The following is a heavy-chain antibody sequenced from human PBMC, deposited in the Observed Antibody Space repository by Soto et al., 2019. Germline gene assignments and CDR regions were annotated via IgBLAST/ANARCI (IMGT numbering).Heavy chain of an antibody. CDR1: GGSLSDYY. CDR2: IYDSGST. Sequence: SDTLSLTCAVSGGSLSDYYWSWIRQPPGKGLEWIGYIYDSGSTNYNPSLKSRVTISIDTSKKQFSLKLPSVTAAETPLYSCARVGEARVVTGNWYFDLWGRG. CDR3: ARVGEARVVTGNWYFDL. D-gene: IGHD2-21*02. J-gene: IGHJ2*01. V-gene: IGHV4-59*01.